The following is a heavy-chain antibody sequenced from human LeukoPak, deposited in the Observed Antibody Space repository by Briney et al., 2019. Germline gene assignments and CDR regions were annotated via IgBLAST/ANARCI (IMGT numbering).Heavy chain of an antibody. J-gene: IGHJ4*02. V-gene: IGHV3-9*01. CDR3: AKEGSGYALDY. Sequence: GGSLRLSCAASGFTFDDYAMHWVRQAPGKGLEWVSGISWNSDSIGYADAVKGRFTISRDNAKNSLYVQMNSLRAEDTALYYCAKEGSGYALDYWGQGTLVTVSS. CDR1: GFTFDDYA. D-gene: IGHD5-12*01. CDR2: ISWNSDSI.